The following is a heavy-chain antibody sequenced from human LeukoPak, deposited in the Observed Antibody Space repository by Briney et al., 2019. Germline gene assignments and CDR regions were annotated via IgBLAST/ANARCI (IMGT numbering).Heavy chain of an antibody. CDR3: ARHLRAEDSSGYYYRGFAFDI. CDR2: INHSGST. V-gene: IGHV4-34*01. CDR1: GGSFSGYY. D-gene: IGHD3-22*01. Sequence: SETLSLTCAVYGGSFSGYYWSWIRQPPGKGLEWIGEINHSGSTNCNPSLKSRVTISVDTSKNQFSLKLSSVTAADTAVYYCARHLRAEDSSGYYYRGFAFDIWGQGTMVTVSS. J-gene: IGHJ3*02.